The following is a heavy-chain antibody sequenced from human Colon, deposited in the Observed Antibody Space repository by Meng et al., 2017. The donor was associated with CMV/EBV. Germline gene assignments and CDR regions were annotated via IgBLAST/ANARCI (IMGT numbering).Heavy chain of an antibody. Sequence: SETLSLTCTVSGYSITTGYYWGWVRQSPGKGLEWIGNVYHSVSTYYTPSLESRVTISVDTSQNQFSLNLGSVTAADTAVYYCVRDHCSGGNCHWFDPWGQGTQVTVSS. CDR2: VYHSVST. D-gene: IGHD2-15*01. J-gene: IGHJ5*02. V-gene: IGHV4-38-2*02. CDR3: VRDHCSGGNCHWFDP. CDR1: GYSITTGYY.